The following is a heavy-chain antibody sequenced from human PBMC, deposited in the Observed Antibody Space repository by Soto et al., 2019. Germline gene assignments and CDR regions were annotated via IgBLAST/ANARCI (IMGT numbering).Heavy chain of an antibody. V-gene: IGHV1-18*01. CDR3: ARLQAAAGDNDLTFDY. CDR2: ISAYNGNT. J-gene: IGHJ4*02. CDR1: GGTFSSYA. D-gene: IGHD6-13*01. Sequence: GASVKVSCKASGGTFSSYAISWVRQAPGQGLEWMGCISAYNGNTNYAQKLQGRVTMTTDTSTSTAYMELRSLRSDDTAVYYCARLQAAAGDNDLTFDYWGQGTLVTVSS.